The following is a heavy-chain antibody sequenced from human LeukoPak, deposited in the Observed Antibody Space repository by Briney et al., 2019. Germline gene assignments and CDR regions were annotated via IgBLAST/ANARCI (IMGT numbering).Heavy chain of an antibody. CDR2: IYTSGST. J-gene: IGHJ5*02. Sequence: PSQTLSLTCTVSGGSISSGSYYWSWIRQPAGKGLEWIGRIYTSGSTNYNPSLKSRVTISVDTSKNQFSLKLSSVTAADTAVYYCARGVVRRGPDNWFDPWGQGTLVTVSS. CDR3: ARGVVRRGPDNWFDP. D-gene: IGHD2-2*01. V-gene: IGHV4-61*02. CDR1: GGSISSGSYY.